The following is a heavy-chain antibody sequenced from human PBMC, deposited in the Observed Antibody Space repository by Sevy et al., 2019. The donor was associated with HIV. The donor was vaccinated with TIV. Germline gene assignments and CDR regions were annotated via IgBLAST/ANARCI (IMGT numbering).Heavy chain of an antibody. J-gene: IGHJ4*02. CDR2: IKPDGSDK. V-gene: IGHV3-7*01. Sequence: GGSLRLSCAASGFIFSNSWMGWVRQAPGRGLECVAAIKPDGSDKYYVDSVKGRFIVSRANAKNSLFLQMNSLRDEDTGVYFWGEGGGGHWGQGALVTVSS. CDR3: GEGGGGH. CDR1: GFIFSNSW. D-gene: IGHD3-16*01.